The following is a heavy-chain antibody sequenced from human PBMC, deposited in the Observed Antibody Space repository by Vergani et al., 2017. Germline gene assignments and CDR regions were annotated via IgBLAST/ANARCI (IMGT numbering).Heavy chain of an antibody. CDR3: AKGDSSSRLEPGYYYYGMDV. D-gene: IGHD6-6*01. V-gene: IGHV3-9*01. CDR2: ISWNSGST. CDR1: GYTFDDYA. Sequence: EVQLVESGGGLVQPGRSLRLSCTASGYTFDDYAMHWVRQAPGKGLEWVSGISWNSGSTGYADSVKGRFTISRDNAKNSLYLQMNSLRAEDTALYYCAKGDSSSRLEPGYYYYGMDVWGQGTTVTVSS. J-gene: IGHJ6*02.